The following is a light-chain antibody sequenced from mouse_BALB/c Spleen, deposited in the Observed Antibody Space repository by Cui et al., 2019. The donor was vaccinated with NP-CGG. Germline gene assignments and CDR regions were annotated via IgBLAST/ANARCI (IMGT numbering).Light chain of an antibody. CDR1: TGAVTTSNY. J-gene: IGLJ1*01. CDR2: GTN. CDR3: ALWYSNHWV. Sequence: QVVMTQASVTTTSPGETVTLTCRSSTGAVTTSNYANWVQEKPDHLFTGLIGGTNNRVPGVPARFSGSLIGDKAALTITGAQTEDEAIYFCALWYSNHWVFGGGTKLTVL. V-gene: IGLV1*01.